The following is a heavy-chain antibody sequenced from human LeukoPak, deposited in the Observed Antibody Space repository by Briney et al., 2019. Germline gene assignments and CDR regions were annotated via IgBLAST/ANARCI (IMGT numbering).Heavy chain of an antibody. J-gene: IGHJ4*02. Sequence: SETLSLTCTVSGDSIGSGTHYWGWIRQPPGRGLEWLATIYSTGTTFYNSSLKSRGTISVDTSKNEFSLKLTSMTAADTAVYYCARQRGSGTWALDCWGQGTLVTVSS. CDR2: IYSTGTT. CDR3: ARQRGSGTWALDC. D-gene: IGHD3-10*01. V-gene: IGHV4-39*01. CDR1: GDSIGSGTHY.